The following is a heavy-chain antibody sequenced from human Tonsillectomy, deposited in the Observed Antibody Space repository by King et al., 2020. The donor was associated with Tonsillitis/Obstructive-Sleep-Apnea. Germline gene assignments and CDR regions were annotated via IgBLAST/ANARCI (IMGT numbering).Heavy chain of an antibody. J-gene: IGHJ4*02. CDR1: GGSINNNF. CDR2: IYDSGST. Sequence: QLKESGPGLVKPSETLSLTCAISGGSINNNFWSWIRHPPGKGLEWIGYIYDSGSTNYNPALKSRVTISVDTSKNQFSLKVKSVTAADTAVYYCARAVVVPAATHFDSWGQGTLVTVSS. V-gene: IGHV4-59*01. CDR3: ARAVVVPAATHFDS. D-gene: IGHD2-2*01.